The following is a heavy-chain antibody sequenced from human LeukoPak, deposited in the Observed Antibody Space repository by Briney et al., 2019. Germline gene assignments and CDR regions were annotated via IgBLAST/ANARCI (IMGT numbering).Heavy chain of an antibody. CDR3: AREAAAGGI. J-gene: IGHJ4*02. D-gene: IGHD6-13*01. Sequence: ASVKVSCKXSGYTFTSYSITWVRQAPGQGLEWMGWISAYNGNTNYSQKFQGRVTITADESTSTAYMELSSLRSEDTAVYYCAREAAAGGIWGRGTLVTVSS. CDR2: ISAYNGNT. CDR1: GYTFTSYS. V-gene: IGHV1-18*01.